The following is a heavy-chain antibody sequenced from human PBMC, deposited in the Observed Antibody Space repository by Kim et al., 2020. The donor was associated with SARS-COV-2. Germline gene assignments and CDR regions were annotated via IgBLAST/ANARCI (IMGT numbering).Heavy chain of an antibody. CDR3: VNGPGQWAY. V-gene: IGHV1-3*01. Sequence: ASVKVSCKASGYTFATHDLHWVRQAPGQRLEWMGWINLDNAQTQYSQTFQGRLTITRDASASTADMELSSLRSEDTALYYCVNGPGQWAYWGQGTLITVSS. J-gene: IGHJ4*02. CDR1: GYTFATHD. D-gene: IGHD2-8*01. CDR2: INLDNAQT.